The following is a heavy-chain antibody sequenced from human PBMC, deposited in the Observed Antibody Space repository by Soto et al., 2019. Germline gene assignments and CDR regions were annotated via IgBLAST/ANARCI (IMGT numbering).Heavy chain of an antibody. D-gene: IGHD3-3*01. J-gene: IGHJ4*02. Sequence: PVGSLRVSCGASGFKCGGYAVRWVRKAPGKGLEWVALISYDGSNKYYADSVKGRFTISRDNSKNTLYLQMNSLRAEDTAVYYCAGHKRDLRFLEWSYYFDYWGQGTLVTVSS. CDR3: AGHKRDLRFLEWSYYFDY. CDR1: GFKCGGYA. CDR2: ISYDGSNK. V-gene: IGHV3-30-3*01.